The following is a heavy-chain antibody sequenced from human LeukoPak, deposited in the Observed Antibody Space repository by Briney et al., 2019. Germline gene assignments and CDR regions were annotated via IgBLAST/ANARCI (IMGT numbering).Heavy chain of an antibody. D-gene: IGHD2-2*01. CDR3: SKGRDIAVVPAALDS. J-gene: IGHJ4*02. CDR1: GFTFSSYS. V-gene: IGHV3-21*01. Sequence: GGSLRLSCAASGFTFSSYSMNWVRQAPGKGLEWVSSISSSSSYIYYADSVKGRFTISRDNAKNSLYLQMNSLRAEDTAVYYCSKGRDIAVVPAALDSWGQGTLVTVYS. CDR2: ISSSSSYI.